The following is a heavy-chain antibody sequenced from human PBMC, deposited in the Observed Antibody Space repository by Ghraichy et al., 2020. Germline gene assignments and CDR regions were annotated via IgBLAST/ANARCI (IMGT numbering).Heavy chain of an antibody. J-gene: IGHJ6*02. D-gene: IGHD3-3*01. CDR2: IYYSGST. Sequence: SETLSLTCTVSGGSISSYYWSWIRQPPGKGLEWIGYIYYSGSTNYNPSPKSRVTISVDTSKNQFSLKLSSVTAADAAVYYCAREGPYDFWSGYYYYGMDVWGHGTTVTGS. CDR1: GGSISSYY. V-gene: IGHV4-59*01. CDR3: AREGPYDFWSGYYYYGMDV.